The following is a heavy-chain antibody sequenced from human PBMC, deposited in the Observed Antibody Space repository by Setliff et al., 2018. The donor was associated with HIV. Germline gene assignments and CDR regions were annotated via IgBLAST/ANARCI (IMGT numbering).Heavy chain of an antibody. Sequence: SETLSLTCTVSGGSISSYYWSWMRQPPGKGLEWIGYIFTSGSTNYNPSLKSRVTITVDTSKNQFSLKLSSVTAADTAVYYCARHSPSDYWSQGTLVTVSS. CDR1: GGSISSYY. CDR3: ARHSPSDY. CDR2: IFTSGST. V-gene: IGHV4-4*09. J-gene: IGHJ4*02.